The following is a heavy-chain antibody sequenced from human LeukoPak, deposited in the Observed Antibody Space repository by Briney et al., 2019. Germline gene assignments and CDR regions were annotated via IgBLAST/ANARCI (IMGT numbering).Heavy chain of an antibody. V-gene: IGHV3-53*01. CDR2: INSSGST. CDR3: ARGQGRYFDWSGDPLCYYYGMDV. J-gene: IGHJ6*02. D-gene: IGHD3-9*01. Sequence: GGSLRLSCAAYGFTFSSYYMSWVRQAPGKGLEWVSVINSSGSTYYADSLKSRFTISRDNSKNTLYLKMNSLTAEDTAVYYCARGQGRYFDWSGDPLCYYYGMDVWGQGTTVTVSS. CDR1: GFTFSSYY.